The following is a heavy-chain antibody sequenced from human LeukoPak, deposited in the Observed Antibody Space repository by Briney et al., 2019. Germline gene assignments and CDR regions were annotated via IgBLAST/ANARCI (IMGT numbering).Heavy chain of an antibody. V-gene: IGHV3-30*18. J-gene: IGHJ6*02. CDR1: GFTFSSYG. CDR3: AKDQVLCFGELNYYGMDV. D-gene: IGHD3-10*01. CDR2: ISYDGSNK. Sequence: GRSLRLSCAASGFTFSSYGMHWVRQAPGKGLEWVAVISYDGSNKYYADSVKGRFTISRDNSKNTLYLQMNSLRAEDTAVYYCAKDQVLCFGELNYYGMDVWGQGTTVTVSS.